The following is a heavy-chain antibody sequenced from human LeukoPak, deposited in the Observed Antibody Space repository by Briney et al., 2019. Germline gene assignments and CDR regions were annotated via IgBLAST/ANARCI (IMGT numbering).Heavy chain of an antibody. CDR3: ARDEYGSGSPNVY. D-gene: IGHD3-10*01. CDR2: INPNSGGT. Sequence: ASVKVSCKASGYTFTGYYMHWVRQAPGQGLEWMGWINPNSGGTNYAQKFQGRVTMTRDTSISTAYMELSKLRSDDTAVYYCARDEYGSGSPNVYWGQGTLVTVSS. V-gene: IGHV1-2*02. CDR1: GYTFTGYY. J-gene: IGHJ4*02.